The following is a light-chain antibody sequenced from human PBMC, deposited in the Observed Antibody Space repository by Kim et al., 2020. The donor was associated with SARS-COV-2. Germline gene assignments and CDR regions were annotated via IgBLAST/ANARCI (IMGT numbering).Light chain of an antibody. CDR2: DAS. CDR3: QRRSNWPPA. V-gene: IGKV3-11*01. J-gene: IGKJ5*01. CDR1: QNVNSY. Sequence: VSPGERDTLSCRDNQNVNSYLAWYQQRPGQAPRLLIYDASNRATDIPARFSDSGSGTDFTLTISSLGPEDFAVYYCQRRSNWPPAFGQGTRLEIK.